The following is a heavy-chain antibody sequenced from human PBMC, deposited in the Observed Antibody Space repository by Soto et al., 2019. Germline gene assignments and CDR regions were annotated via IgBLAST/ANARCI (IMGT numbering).Heavy chain of an antibody. D-gene: IGHD3-22*01. CDR1: GFTFSDYW. J-gene: IGHJ4*02. Sequence: EVQLVESGGGLVQPGGSLRLSCAGSGFTFSDYWMSWVRQAPGKGLERVANIKEDGSVKNYVDSVKGRFTISRDNAKNSLYLQLNSLKAKDTALYYCARPYYFEITGYRPVDNWGQGTLVTVCS. CDR2: IKEDGSVK. V-gene: IGHV3-7*01. CDR3: ARPYYFEITGYRPVDN.